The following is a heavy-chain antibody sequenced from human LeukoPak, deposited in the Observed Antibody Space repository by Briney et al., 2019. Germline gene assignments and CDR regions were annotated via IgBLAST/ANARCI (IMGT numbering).Heavy chain of an antibody. J-gene: IGHJ3*02. CDR2: IYYSGST. CDR1: GGSISSYY. V-gene: IGHV4-59*01. CDR3: ANFKRTKGPKAFDI. Sequence: SETLSLTCTVSGGSISSYYWSWIRQPPGKGLEWIGYIYYSGSTNYNPSLKSRVTISVDTSKNQFSLKLSSVTAADTAVYYCANFKRTKGPKAFDIWGQGTMVTVPS. D-gene: IGHD2-8*01.